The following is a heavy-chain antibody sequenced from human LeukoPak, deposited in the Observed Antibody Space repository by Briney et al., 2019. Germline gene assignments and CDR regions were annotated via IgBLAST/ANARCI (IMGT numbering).Heavy chain of an antibody. CDR3: ARDPGGYGEYFQH. Sequence: PGRSLRLSCAASGFTFSSYAMHWVRQAPGKGLEWVAVISYDGSNKYYADSVKGRFTISRDNSKNTLYLQMNSLRAEDTAVYYCARDPGGYGEYFQHWGQGTLVTVSS. CDR2: ISYDGSNK. J-gene: IGHJ1*01. D-gene: IGHD3-22*01. V-gene: IGHV3-30*04. CDR1: GFTFSSYA.